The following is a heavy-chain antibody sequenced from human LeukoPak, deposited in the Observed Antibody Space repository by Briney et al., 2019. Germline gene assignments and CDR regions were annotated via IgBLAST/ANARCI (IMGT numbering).Heavy chain of an antibody. CDR3: ARSSGYLFDP. CDR2: IYYSGST. Sequence: KASETLSLTCTVSGGSISSYYWSWIRQPPGKGLEWIGYIYYSGSTNYNPSLKSRVTISVDTSKNQFSLKLSSVSAADTAVYYCARSSGYLFDPWGQGTLVTVSS. V-gene: IGHV4-59*08. D-gene: IGHD3-22*01. J-gene: IGHJ5*02. CDR1: GGSISSYY.